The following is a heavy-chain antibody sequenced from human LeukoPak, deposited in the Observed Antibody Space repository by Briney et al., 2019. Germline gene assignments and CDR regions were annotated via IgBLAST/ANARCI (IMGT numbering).Heavy chain of an antibody. CDR2: ISWNSGSI. V-gene: IGHV3-9*01. J-gene: IGHJ4*02. CDR3: AKGYGDYSFDY. D-gene: IGHD4-17*01. CDR1: GFTFDDYA. Sequence: GGSLRLSCAASGFTFDDYAMHWVRHAPGKGLEWVSGISWNSGSIGYADSVKGRFTISRDNAKNSLYLQMNSLRVEDTALYYCAKGYGDYSFDYWGQGTLVTVSS.